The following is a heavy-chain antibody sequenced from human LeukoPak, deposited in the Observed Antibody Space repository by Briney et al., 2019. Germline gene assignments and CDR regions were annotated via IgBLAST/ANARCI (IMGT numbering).Heavy chain of an antibody. J-gene: IGHJ4*02. Sequence: NTGGSLRLSCAASGFIFSNAWMSWVRQAPGKGLEWVGRIKSKTDGGTTDYAAPVKGRFTISRDDSKNTLYLQMNSLKSEDTAVYFCTTDTTGNRIRALDYWGQGTLVTVSS. CDR3: TTDTTGNRIRALDY. D-gene: IGHD3-3*02. CDR1: GFIFSNAW. CDR2: IKSKTDGGTT. V-gene: IGHV3-15*01.